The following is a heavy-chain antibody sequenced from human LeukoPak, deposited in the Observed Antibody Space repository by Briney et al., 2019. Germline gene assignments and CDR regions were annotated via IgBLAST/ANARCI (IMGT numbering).Heavy chain of an antibody. CDR3: ARLSGAPVRHPIYHFDY. CDR2: IYHCGST. CDR1: GYSISSGYY. V-gene: IGHV4-38-2*01. J-gene: IGHJ4*02. Sequence: PSETLSLTCAVSGYSISSGYYWGWIRQPPGKGLEWIGNIYHCGSTYKNPSLKSRVTISLDTSKNQFSLKLSSVTAADTAMYYCARLSGAPVRHPIYHFDYWGQGTLVTVSS. D-gene: IGHD2-2*02.